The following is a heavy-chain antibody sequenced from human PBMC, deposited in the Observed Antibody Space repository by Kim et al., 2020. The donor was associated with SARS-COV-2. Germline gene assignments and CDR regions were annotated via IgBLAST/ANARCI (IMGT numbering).Heavy chain of an antibody. V-gene: IGHV4-4*02. Sequence: SETLSLTCAVSGGSIISSNWWSWVRQPPGKGLEWIGEIYHSGSTNYNPSLKSRVTISVDKSKNQFSLKLSSVTAADTAVYYCARGAYSSSPYFDYWGQGTLGTVSS. D-gene: IGHD6-6*01. CDR1: GGSIISSNW. CDR3: ARGAYSSSPYFDY. CDR2: IYHSGST. J-gene: IGHJ4*02.